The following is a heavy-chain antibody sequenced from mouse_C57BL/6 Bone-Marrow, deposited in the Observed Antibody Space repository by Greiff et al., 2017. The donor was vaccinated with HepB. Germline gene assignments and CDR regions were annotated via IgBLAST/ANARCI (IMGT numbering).Heavy chain of an antibody. Sequence: EVKLQQSGPGLAKPSQTLSLTCSVTGYSITSDYWNWIRKFPGKKLEYMGYISYSGSTYYNPSLKSRISITRDTSKNQYNLQLNSVTTKDTATYYCARYPPGSSYYYYAMDYWGQGTSVTVSS. J-gene: IGHJ4*01. CDR3: ARYPPGSSYYYYAMDY. V-gene: IGHV3-8*01. D-gene: IGHD1-1*01. CDR1: GYSITSDY. CDR2: ISYSGST.